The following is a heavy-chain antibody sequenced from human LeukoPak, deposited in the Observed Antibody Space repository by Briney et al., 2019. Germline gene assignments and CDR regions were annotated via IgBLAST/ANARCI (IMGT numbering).Heavy chain of an antibody. CDR2: INHSGST. V-gene: IGHV4-34*01. J-gene: IGHJ4*02. CDR3: AVEMATTTGFDY. CDR1: GGSFSGYY. D-gene: IGHD5-24*01. Sequence: SESLSLTCAVYGGSFSGYYWSWIRQPPGKGLEWIGEINHSGSTNYNTYLKSRVTISVDTSKNQFSLKLSSVTAANTAVYYCAVEMATTTGFDYWGQGTLVTVSS.